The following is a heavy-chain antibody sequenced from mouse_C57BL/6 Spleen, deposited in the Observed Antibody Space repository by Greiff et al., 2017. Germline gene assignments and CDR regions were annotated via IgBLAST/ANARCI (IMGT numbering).Heavy chain of an antibody. D-gene: IGHD1-1*01. V-gene: IGHV1-74*01. CDR1: GYTFTSYW. Sequence: QVHVKQPGAELVKPGASVKVSCKASGYTFTSYWMHWVKQRPGQGLEWIGRIHPSDSDTNYNQKFKGKATLTVDKSSSTAYMQLSSLTSEDSAVYYCAINYGSSLYAMDYWGQGTSVTVSS. CDR3: AINYGSSLYAMDY. CDR2: IHPSDSDT. J-gene: IGHJ4*01.